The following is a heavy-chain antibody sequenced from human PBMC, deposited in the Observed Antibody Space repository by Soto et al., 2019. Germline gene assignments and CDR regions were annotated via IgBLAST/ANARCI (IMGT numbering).Heavy chain of an antibody. D-gene: IGHD3-10*01. CDR1: AFTFRSYG. CDR3: VRSGTSYSFDYYHNIDA. CDR2: ISHDGTNK. Sequence: GGSLRLSWAASAFTFRSYGMHWVHQATGKGPEWVAVISHDGTNKYYEDSVKGRFTISRDNSKNTLYLQMNSLRAEDTAVYYCVRSGTSYSFDYYHNIDACPRRPTSAVSS. J-gene: IGHJ6*02. V-gene: IGHV3-30*03.